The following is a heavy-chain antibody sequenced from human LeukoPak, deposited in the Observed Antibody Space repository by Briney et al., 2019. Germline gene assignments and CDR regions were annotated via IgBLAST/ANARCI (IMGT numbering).Heavy chain of an antibody. Sequence: ASVKVSCKASGYTFTGYYMHWVRQAPGQGLEWMGWINPNSGGTNYAQKFQGRVTMTRDTSISTAYMELYSLRSEDTAVYYCARELTGSTASSYFDYWGQGTLVTVSS. CDR2: INPNSGGT. V-gene: IGHV1-2*02. J-gene: IGHJ4*02. CDR1: GYTFTGYY. D-gene: IGHD1-20*01. CDR3: ARELTGSTASSYFDY.